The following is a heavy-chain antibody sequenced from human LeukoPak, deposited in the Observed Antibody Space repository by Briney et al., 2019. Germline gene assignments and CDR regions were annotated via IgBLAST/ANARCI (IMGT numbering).Heavy chain of an antibody. CDR3: VTYYYDGSGYYDGDY. J-gene: IGHJ4*02. V-gene: IGHV4-38-2*02. Sequence: PSETLSLTCTVSGYSISSGYYWGWIRQPPGKGLEWIGSIYHSGGTFYNPSLRSRVTILVDTSKNHFSLKLSSVTAADTAVYYCVTYYYDGSGYYDGDYWGQGTLVTVSS. CDR1: GYSISSGYY. D-gene: IGHD3-22*01. CDR2: IYHSGGT.